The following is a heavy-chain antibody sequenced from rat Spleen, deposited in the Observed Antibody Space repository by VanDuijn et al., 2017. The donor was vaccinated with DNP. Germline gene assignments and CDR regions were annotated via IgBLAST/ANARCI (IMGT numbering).Heavy chain of an antibody. J-gene: IGHJ2*01. Sequence: EVQLQESGPGLVKPSQSLSLTCSVTGYSITSNYWGWIRKFPGSKMEWMGYISYSGGTRYNPSLKSRISITRDTSKNQFFLQLNSVTTEDTATYYCTRDGPPYYGVPFDYWGQGVMVTVSS. CDR3: TRDGPPYYGVPFDY. CDR2: ISYSGGT. D-gene: IGHD1-7*01. V-gene: IGHV3-1*01. CDR1: GYSITSNY.